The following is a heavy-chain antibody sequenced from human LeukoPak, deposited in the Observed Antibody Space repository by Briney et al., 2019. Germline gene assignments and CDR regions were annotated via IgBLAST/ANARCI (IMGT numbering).Heavy chain of an antibody. CDR3: ARDLGGDYDY. CDR2: ISSSGSTI. Sequence: GGSLRLSCAASGFTFSSYEMNWVRQAPGKGLEWVSYISSSGSTIYYADSVKGRFTISRDNAKNSLFLQMNSLRAEDTAVYYCARDLGGDYDYWGQGTLVTVSS. CDR1: GFTFSSYE. V-gene: IGHV3-48*03. D-gene: IGHD2-21*02. J-gene: IGHJ4*02.